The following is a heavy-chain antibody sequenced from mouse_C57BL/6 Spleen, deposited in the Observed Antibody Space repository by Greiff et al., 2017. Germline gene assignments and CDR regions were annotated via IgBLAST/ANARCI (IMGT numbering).Heavy chain of an antibody. J-gene: IGHJ2*01. CDR1: GYTFTSYW. V-gene: IGHV1-53*01. CDR3: ARDHYGSSYPFDY. D-gene: IGHD1-1*01. Sequence: QVQLQQPGTELVKPGASVKLSCKASGYTFTSYWMHWVKQRPGQGLEWIGNINPSNGGTNYNEKFKSKATVTVDKSSSTAYMQLSSLTSEDSAVYYCARDHYGSSYPFDYWGQGTTLTVSS. CDR2: INPSNGGT.